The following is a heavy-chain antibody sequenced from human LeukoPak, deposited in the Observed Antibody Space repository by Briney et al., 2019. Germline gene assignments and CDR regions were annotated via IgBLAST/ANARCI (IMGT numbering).Heavy chain of an antibody. D-gene: IGHD6-19*01. CDR2: IKTDGSET. V-gene: IGHV3-7*03. J-gene: IGHJ4*02. CDR3: AKNNGWFHLAQ. CDR1: GFNFRDHW. Sequence: PGGSLRLSCAVSGFNFRDHWMDWVRQAPGNGLEWVGHIKTDGSETYYVDSLKGRFSISRDNTNNALYLQMNSLRVEDTAVYYCAKNNGWFHLAQWGQGTLVTVSS.